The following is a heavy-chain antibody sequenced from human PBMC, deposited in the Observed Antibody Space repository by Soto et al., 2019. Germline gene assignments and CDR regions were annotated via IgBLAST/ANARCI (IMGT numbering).Heavy chain of an antibody. Sequence: QVRLVQSGAEVKKPGSSVKVSCKASGGTFSSYAINWVRQAPGQGLEWMGGIIPIFGTANHAQRFQGRVTITADESTSTAYMELSSLRSEDTAVYYCARDRGPSSGYYPYWFDPWGQGTLVTVSS. CDR3: ARDRGPSSGYYPYWFDP. D-gene: IGHD3-22*01. CDR1: GGTFSSYA. CDR2: IIPIFGTA. J-gene: IGHJ5*02. V-gene: IGHV1-69*12.